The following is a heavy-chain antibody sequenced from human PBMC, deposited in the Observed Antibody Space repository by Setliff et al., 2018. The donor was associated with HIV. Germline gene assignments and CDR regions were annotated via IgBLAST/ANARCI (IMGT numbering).Heavy chain of an antibody. CDR3: ARGGSITIFGVVPWAFDI. J-gene: IGHJ3*02. Sequence: ASVKVSCKASGYTFTTYAMHWVRKAPGQRLEWMGWINAGNDNTKYSQKFQGRVTITSDTSASTAYMELSSLRSEDTAVYYCARGGSITIFGVVPWAFDIWGHGTMVTV. CDR1: GYTFTTYA. V-gene: IGHV1-3*01. CDR2: INAGNDNT. D-gene: IGHD3-3*01.